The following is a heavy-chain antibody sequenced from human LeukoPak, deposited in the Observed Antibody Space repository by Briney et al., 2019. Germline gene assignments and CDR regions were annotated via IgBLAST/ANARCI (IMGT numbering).Heavy chain of an antibody. Sequence: GGSLRLSCAASGFIFSRCGMNWVRQAPGKGLEWVSYISSSSSTIYYADSVKGRFTISRDNAKNSLYLQMNSLRAEDTAVYYCARNTYYDSSGYSFYYWGQGTLVTVSS. V-gene: IGHV3-48*04. D-gene: IGHD3-22*01. CDR1: GFIFSRCG. CDR3: ARNTYYDSSGYSFYY. CDR2: ISSSSSTI. J-gene: IGHJ4*02.